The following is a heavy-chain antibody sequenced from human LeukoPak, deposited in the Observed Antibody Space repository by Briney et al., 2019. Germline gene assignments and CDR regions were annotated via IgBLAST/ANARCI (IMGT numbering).Heavy chain of an antibody. Sequence: PGGSLRLSCAASGFTFSSYGMHWVRQAPGKGLEWVAVISYDGSNKYYADSVKGRFTISRDNSKNTLYLQMNSLRAEDTAVYYCAKDHGGSGRRFDYWGQGTLVTVSS. D-gene: IGHD3-10*01. CDR1: GFTFSSYG. J-gene: IGHJ4*02. V-gene: IGHV3-30*18. CDR2: ISYDGSNK. CDR3: AKDHGGSGRRFDY.